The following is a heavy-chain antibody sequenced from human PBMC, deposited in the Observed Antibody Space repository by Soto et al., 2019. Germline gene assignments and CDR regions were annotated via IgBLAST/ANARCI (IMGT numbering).Heavy chain of an antibody. CDR2: IIPIFGTA. D-gene: IGHD6-19*01. CDR3: ARETYSSGHFPAYGMDV. J-gene: IGHJ6*02. V-gene: IGHV1-69*13. Sequence: GASVKVSCKASGGTFSSYAISWVRQAPGQGLEWMGGIIPIFGTANYAQKFQGRVTITADESTSTAYMELSSLRSEDTAVYYCARETYSSGHFPAYGMDVWGQGTTVTVSS. CDR1: GGTFSSYA.